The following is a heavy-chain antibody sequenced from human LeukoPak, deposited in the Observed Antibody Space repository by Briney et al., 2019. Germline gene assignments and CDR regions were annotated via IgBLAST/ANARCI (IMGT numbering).Heavy chain of an antibody. CDR1: GGSFSGYY. Sequence: PSETLSLTCAVYGGSFSGYYWSWIRQPPGKGLEWIGEINHSGSTNYNPSLKSRVTISVDTSKNQFSLKLSSVTAADTAVYYCARRRYYYGSGSRTRQDYYYYYYMDVWGKGTTVTISS. CDR2: INHSGST. V-gene: IGHV4-34*01. CDR3: ARRRYYYGSGSRTRQDYYYYYYMDV. D-gene: IGHD3-10*01. J-gene: IGHJ6*03.